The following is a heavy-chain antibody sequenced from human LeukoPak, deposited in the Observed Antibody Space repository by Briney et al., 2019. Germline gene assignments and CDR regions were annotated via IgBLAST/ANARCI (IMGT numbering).Heavy chain of an antibody. V-gene: IGHV4-4*02. J-gene: IGHJ5*02. CDR2: IYHSGST. D-gene: IGHD3-22*01. CDR1: GGSISSGNW. CDR3: ARVLDSSGYYYGFDP. Sequence: PSGTLSLTCVVSGGSISSGNWWSWVRQPPGKGLEWIGQIYHSGSTNYNPSLKSRVTISVDTSKNQFSLKLSSVTAADTAVYYCARVLDSSGYYYGFDPWGQGTLVTVSS.